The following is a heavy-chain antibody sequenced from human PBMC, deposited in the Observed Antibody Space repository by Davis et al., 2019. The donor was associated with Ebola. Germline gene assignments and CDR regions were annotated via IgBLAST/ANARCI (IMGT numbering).Heavy chain of an antibody. CDR2: FGTGGDT. V-gene: IGHV3-23*01. J-gene: IGHJ3*01. CDR1: GFIFRNYV. CDR3: AKDTSNVWFDV. D-gene: IGHD6-19*01. Sequence: GESLKISCETSGFIFRNYVMSWVGQAPGKGLEWVSTFGTGGDTYYADSVKGRFAISRDNSRGTLYLQMNSLRVEDTAIYYCAKDTSNVWFDVWGQGTMVTVSS.